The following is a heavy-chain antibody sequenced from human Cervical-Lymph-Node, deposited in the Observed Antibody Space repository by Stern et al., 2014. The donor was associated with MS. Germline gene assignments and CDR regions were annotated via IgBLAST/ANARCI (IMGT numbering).Heavy chain of an antibody. J-gene: IGHJ4*02. CDR1: GYSFTVYY. CDR3: AIRSGLLARGTTNFDY. CDR2: INPNSGDT. Sequence: QVQLVQSGAEVKKPGASVKVSCKASGYSFTVYYIHWVRQAPGQGPDWMGWINPNSGDTKYAETFQGRVTMTRDTSINTAYMEMSRLRSDDTAVYYCAIRSGLLARGTTNFDYWGQGTLVTVSS. V-gene: IGHV1-2*02. D-gene: IGHD1-1*01.